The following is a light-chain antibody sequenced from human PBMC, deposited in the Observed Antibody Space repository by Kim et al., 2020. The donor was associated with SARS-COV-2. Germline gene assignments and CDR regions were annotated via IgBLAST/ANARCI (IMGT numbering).Light chain of an antibody. CDR1: NIGSKS. J-gene: IGLJ3*02. CDR2: SDS. Sequence: SYELTQPPSVSVAPGKTARITCGGNNIGSKSVHWYQQKPGQAPVLVIYSDSDRPSGIPERFSGSNSGNTATLTIIRVEAGDEADYYCQAWDSSSDHPVFG. V-gene: IGLV3-21*04. CDR3: QAWDSSSDHPV.